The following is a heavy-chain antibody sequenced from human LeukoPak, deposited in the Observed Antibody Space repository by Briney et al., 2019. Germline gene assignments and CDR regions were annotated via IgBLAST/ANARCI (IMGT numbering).Heavy chain of an antibody. J-gene: IGHJ4*02. Sequence: GESLKISCKGSGYSFINHWIGWVRQMPATGLEWMGSIYPGDSDTRYSPSFQGQVTISADSSSNTAYLQWSSLKASDTAMYYCARQGMIPYWGQGTLVTVSS. CDR1: GYSFINHW. CDR3: ARQGMIPY. CDR2: IYPGDSDT. V-gene: IGHV5-51*01. D-gene: IGHD3-16*01.